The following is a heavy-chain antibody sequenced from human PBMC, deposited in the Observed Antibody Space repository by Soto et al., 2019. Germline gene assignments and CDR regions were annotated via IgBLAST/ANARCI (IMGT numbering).Heavy chain of an antibody. J-gene: IGHJ4*02. D-gene: IGHD2-21*02. CDR1: GGSISGFY. Sequence: LSETLSLTCTISGGSISGFYWGWIRQPPGKGLEWIGNIYYSGSANYDPSLRSRVTISLNTSKNQFSLNLNSVTAADTAIYYCARWTYCGGDCYWLDFWGQGTLVTVSS. V-gene: IGHV4-59*01. CDR2: IYYSGSA. CDR3: ARWTYCGGDCYWLDF.